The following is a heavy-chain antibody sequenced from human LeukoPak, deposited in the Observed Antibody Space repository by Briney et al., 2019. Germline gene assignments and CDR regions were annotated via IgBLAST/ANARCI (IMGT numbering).Heavy chain of an antibody. V-gene: IGHV4-59*01. CDR3: ARDYGSGSYLLPDYYYYYGMDV. Sequence: SETLSLTCTVSGGSISSYYWSWIRQPPGKGLEWIGYIYYSGSTNYNLSLKSRVTISVDTSKNQFSLKLSSVTAADTAVYYCARDYGSGSYLLPDYYYYYGMDVWGQGTTVTVSS. CDR2: IYYSGST. D-gene: IGHD3-10*01. J-gene: IGHJ6*02. CDR1: GGSISSYY.